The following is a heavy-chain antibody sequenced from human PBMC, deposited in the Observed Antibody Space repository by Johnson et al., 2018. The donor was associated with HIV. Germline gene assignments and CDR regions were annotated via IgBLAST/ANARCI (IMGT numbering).Heavy chain of an antibody. CDR1: GFTVSSNY. V-gene: IGHV3-66*01. CDR3: ARVAVSTAAGGVPLDI. Sequence: VQLVESGGGLVQPGGSLRLSCAASGFTVSSNYMSWVRQAPGKGLVWVPVIYSGGSTYYADSVKGRFTISRDNSKNTLYLQMNSLRAEDTALYFCARVAVSTAAGGVPLDIWGPGTMVTVSA. J-gene: IGHJ3*02. CDR2: IYSGGST. D-gene: IGHD2-2*01.